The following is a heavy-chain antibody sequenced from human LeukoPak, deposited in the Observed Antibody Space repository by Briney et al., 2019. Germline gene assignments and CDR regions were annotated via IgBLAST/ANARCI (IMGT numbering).Heavy chain of an antibody. CDR3: ARIRVGATSFDY. V-gene: IGHV4-39*07. CDR1: GGSISSSSYY. D-gene: IGHD1-26*01. CDR2: IYYSGST. J-gene: IGHJ4*02. Sequence: PSETLSFTCTVSGGSISSSSYYWGWIRQPPGKGQEWIGSIYYSGSTYYNPSLKSRVTISVDTSKNQFSLKLSSVTAADTAVYYCARIRVGATSFDYWGQGTLVTVSS.